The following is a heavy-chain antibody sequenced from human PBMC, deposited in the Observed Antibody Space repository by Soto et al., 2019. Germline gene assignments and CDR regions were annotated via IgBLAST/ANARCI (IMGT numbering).Heavy chain of an antibody. V-gene: IGHV4-59*08. D-gene: IGHD3-22*01. Sequence: SETLSLTCTVSGGSIRTYYWSWIRQPPGKGLEWIGYIYYTGTTTYNPSFKSRLTISVDSSKNQFSLKLTSVTAADTAVYYCARLGGFYQSLDSWGQGALVTVSS. J-gene: IGHJ5*01. CDR3: ARLGGFYQSLDS. CDR1: GGSIRTYY. CDR2: IYYTGTT.